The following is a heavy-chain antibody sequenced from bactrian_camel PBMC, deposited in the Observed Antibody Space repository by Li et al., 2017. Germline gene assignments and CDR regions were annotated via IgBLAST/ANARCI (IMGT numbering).Heavy chain of an antibody. J-gene: IGHJ4*01. CDR2: IYTAFNKT. CDR3: AAKYGGCTLHATDFNY. D-gene: IGHD5*01. Sequence: QLVESGGGSVQAGDSLRLSCAASGLTYDGNCMAWFRQATGKEREGLARIYTAFNKTAYADSVKGRFTISQNNAKNTVYLQMNSLKPEDTAVYYCAAKYGGCTLHATDFNYWGRGTQVTVS. V-gene: IGHV3-2*01. CDR1: GLTYDGNC.